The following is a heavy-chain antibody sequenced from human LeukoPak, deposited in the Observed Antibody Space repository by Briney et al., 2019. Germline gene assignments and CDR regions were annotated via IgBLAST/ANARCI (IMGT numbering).Heavy chain of an antibody. V-gene: IGHV1-2*02. CDR3: ARIRETGTEFYP. J-gene: IGHJ5*02. Sequence: ASVKVSCKASGYTFTGYYMHWVRQAPGQGLEWMGWINPSSGGTNYAQKFQARVTMTRDTSINTAYMELSRLTSDDTAVYFCARIRETGTEFYPWGQGTLVTVSS. D-gene: IGHD1-1*01. CDR2: INPSSGGT. CDR1: GYTFTGYY.